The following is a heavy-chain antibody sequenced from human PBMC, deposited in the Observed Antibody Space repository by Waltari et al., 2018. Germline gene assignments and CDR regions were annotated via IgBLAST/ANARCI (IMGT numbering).Heavy chain of an antibody. CDR2: IYHSGRT. CDR1: GGSIRSSNW. D-gene: IGHD6-19*01. V-gene: IGHV4-4*02. J-gene: IGHJ4*02. CDR3: ARVGIAVAVYYVDY. Sequence: QVQLQESGPGLVKPSGTLSLTCAVSGGSIRSSNWWSWVRQPPGRGLEWIGEIYHSGRTKYNPTLKSRVTISEDKSKNQFSLKLGVETAADTAVYNSARVGIAVAVYYVDYWGQGTLVTVSA.